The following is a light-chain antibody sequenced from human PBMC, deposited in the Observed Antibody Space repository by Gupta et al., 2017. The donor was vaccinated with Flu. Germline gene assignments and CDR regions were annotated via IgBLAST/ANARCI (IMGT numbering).Light chain of an antibody. CDR3: RQARYKPLALT. CDR1: QRLLQSNGYNY. J-gene: IGKJ5*01. Sequence: DIVMTQSPLSLPVTPGEPASISCRSSQRLLQSNGYNYLDWYLQKPGQAPQLWVYSPSNRAYGVTHRLNNSRDSTYFRMKIISGEADDVAVYYCRQARYKPLALTFGQGTRLEIK. V-gene: IGKV2-28*01. CDR2: SPS.